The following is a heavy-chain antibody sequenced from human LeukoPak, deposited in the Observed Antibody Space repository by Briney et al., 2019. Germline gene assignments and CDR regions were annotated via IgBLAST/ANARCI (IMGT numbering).Heavy chain of an antibody. CDR1: GGSISSYY. Sequence: SETLSLTCTVSGGSISSYYWSWIRQPPGKGLEWIGEINHSGSTNYNPSLKSRVTISVDTSKNQFSLKLSPVTAADTAVYYCASLDSSSSPDYWGQGTLVTVSS. CDR2: INHSGST. V-gene: IGHV4-34*01. J-gene: IGHJ4*02. D-gene: IGHD6-13*01. CDR3: ASLDSSSSPDY.